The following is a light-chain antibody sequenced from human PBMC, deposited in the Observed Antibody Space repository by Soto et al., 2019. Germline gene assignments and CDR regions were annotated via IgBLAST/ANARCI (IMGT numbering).Light chain of an antibody. J-gene: IGKJ1*01. CDR3: QQYNKCCPKT. Sequence: DIQMTQSPSTLSASVGDRVAISCRASQSINTWLAWYQQKPGKAPKLLISDASSLESGVPSRFSGSGSGTEFTLTISGLQPDDLATYQCQQYNKCCPKTFGQGTKVDIK. CDR2: DAS. V-gene: IGKV1-5*01. CDR1: QSINTW.